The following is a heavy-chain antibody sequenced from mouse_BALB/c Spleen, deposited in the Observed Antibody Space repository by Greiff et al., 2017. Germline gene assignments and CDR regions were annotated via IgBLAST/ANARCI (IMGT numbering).Heavy chain of an antibody. V-gene: IGHV5-6*02. CDR2: ISSGGSYT. CDR1: GFTFSSYG. D-gene: IGHD1-1*01. Sequence: EVMLVESGGDLVKPGGSLKLSCAASGFTFSSYGMSWVRQTPDKRLEWVATISSGGSYTYYPDSVKGRFTISRDNAKNTLYLQMSSLKSEDTAMYYWARHMYYGSSYYAMDYWGQGTSVTVSS. CDR3: ARHMYYGSSYYAMDY. J-gene: IGHJ4*01.